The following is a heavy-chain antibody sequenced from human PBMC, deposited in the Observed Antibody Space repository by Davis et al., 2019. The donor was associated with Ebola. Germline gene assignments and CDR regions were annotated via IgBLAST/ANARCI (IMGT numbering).Heavy chain of an antibody. V-gene: IGHV3-33*01. CDR2: IWYDGSNK. CDR3: ARTHGYSSSWNDY. J-gene: IGHJ4*02. D-gene: IGHD6-13*01. Sequence: AGSLSLSCAASGFTFSSYGMHWVRQAPGKGLEWVAVIWYDGSNKYYADSVKGRFTISRDNSKNTLYLQMNSLRAEDTAVYYCARTHGYSSSWNDYWGQGTLVTVSS. CDR1: GFTFSSYG.